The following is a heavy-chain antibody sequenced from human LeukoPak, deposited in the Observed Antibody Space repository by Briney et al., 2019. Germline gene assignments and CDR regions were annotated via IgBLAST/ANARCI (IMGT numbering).Heavy chain of an antibody. J-gene: IGHJ4*02. CDR3: ASLRRIVGATSDY. V-gene: IGHV3-21*01. CDR1: KFTFSSYS. CDR2: ITSSSTYI. D-gene: IGHD1-26*01. Sequence: GGSLRLSCAASKFTFSSYSMNWVRQAPGKGLEWVSSITSSSTYIYYADSVKGRFTISRDNAKNSLYLQMNSLRAEDTAVYYCASLRRIVGATSDYWGQGILVTVSS.